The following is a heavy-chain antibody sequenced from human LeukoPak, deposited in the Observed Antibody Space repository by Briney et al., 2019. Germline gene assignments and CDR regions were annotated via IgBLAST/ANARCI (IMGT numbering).Heavy chain of an antibody. CDR2: INHSGST. CDR3: ARGPFYDSSGYPTYFDY. D-gene: IGHD3-22*01. CDR1: GGSFSGYY. Sequence: PSETLSLTCAVYGGSFSGYYWSWIRQPPGKGLEWIGEINHSGSTNYNPSLKSRVTISVDTSKNQFSLKLSSVTAADTAVYYCARGPFYDSSGYPTYFDYWGQGTLVTVSS. V-gene: IGHV4-34*01. J-gene: IGHJ4*02.